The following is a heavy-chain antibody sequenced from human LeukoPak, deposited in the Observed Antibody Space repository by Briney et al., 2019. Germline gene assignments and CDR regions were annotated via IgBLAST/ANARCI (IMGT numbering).Heavy chain of an antibody. J-gene: IGHJ3*02. CDR1: GSSFTSYW. V-gene: IGHV5-51*01. CDR3: ARPSNHDAFDI. Sequence: GESLKISCKVSGSSFTSYWVAWVRQLPGKGLEWMGIISPYASDTRYSPSFQGQVIISADKSISTAYLQLSSLKASDTAMYYCARPSNHDAFDIWGQGTMVTVSS. D-gene: IGHD1-14*01. CDR2: ISPYASDT.